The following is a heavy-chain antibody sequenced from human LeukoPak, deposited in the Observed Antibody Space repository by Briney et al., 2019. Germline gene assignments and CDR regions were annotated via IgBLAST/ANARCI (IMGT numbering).Heavy chain of an antibody. J-gene: IGHJ6*04. V-gene: IGHV4-59*01. D-gene: IGHD3-3*01. CDR1: GGSISSYY. CDR3: AREGDFQVDV. Sequence: PSETLSLTCTVSGGSISSYYWSWIRQPPGKGLEWIGYIYYSGSTNYNPSLKSRVTISVDTSKNQFSLKLSSVTAADTAVYYCAREGDFQVDVWGKGTTVTVSS. CDR2: IYYSGST.